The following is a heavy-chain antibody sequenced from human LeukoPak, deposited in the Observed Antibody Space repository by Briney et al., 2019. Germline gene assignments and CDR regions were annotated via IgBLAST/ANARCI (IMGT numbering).Heavy chain of an antibody. CDR1: KVTLSSYG. J-gene: IGHJ4*02. CDR3: ARARDAYIHGLEY. V-gene: IGHV3-33*01. D-gene: IGHD5-24*01. Sequence: GRALRLSCAASKVTLSSYGMHWVRQTPGKGPEWVANMWAVKWADGNDKFYADAVKGPFTISRADSSNTLYLQMNSLRAEDTAPYYCARARDAYIHGLEYWGQRTLVTASS. CDR2: KWADGNDK.